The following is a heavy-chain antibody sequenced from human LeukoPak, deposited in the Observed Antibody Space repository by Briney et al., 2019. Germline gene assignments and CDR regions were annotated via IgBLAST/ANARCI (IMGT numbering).Heavy chain of an antibody. V-gene: IGHV3-7*01. D-gene: IGHD3-10*02. Sequence: GGSLRLSCAASGFTFSSYWVTWVRQAPGKGLEWVANIKPDGSEKYYVDSVKGRFTISRDNANNSLYLQMNSLRAEDTAVYYCARDRTRFGYWGQGTLVTVSS. J-gene: IGHJ4*02. CDR3: ARDRTRFGY. CDR1: GFTFSSYW. CDR2: IKPDGSEK.